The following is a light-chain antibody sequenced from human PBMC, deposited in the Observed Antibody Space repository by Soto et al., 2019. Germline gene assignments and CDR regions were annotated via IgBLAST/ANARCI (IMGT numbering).Light chain of an antibody. CDR3: SSYAGSTNFYV. CDR2: EVS. V-gene: IGLV2-8*01. J-gene: IGLJ1*01. CDR1: SSDVGSYNY. Sequence: QSVLTQPPSASGSPGQSVTISCTGTSSDVGSYNYVSWFQQHPDEAPKLIIYEVSQRPSGVPDRFSGSKSGNTASLTVSGLQAEDEADYYCSSYAGSTNFYVFGTGTKVT.